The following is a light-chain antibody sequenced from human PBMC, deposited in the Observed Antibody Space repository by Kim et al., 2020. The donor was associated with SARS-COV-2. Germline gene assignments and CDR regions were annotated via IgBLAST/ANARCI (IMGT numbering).Light chain of an antibody. CDR3: GTWDSSLSAVV. Sequence: GKKVTISCYGSSSNIGNNYVSWYQQIPGTAPKLLIYDNNKRPSGIPDRFSGSKSGTSATLGITGLQTGDEAEYYCGTWDSSLSAVVFGGGTQLTVL. V-gene: IGLV1-51*01. CDR2: DNN. CDR1: SSNIGNNY. J-gene: IGLJ2*01.